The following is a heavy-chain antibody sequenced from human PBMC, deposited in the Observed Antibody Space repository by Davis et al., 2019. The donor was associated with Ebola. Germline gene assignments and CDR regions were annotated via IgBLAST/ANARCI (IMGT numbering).Heavy chain of an antibody. CDR3: TCSSDGMDV. V-gene: IGHV3-73*01. D-gene: IGHD3-10*02. CDR1: GSTFSGSA. Sequence: PGGSLRLSCAASGSTFSGSAMHWVRQASGKGLEWVGRIRSKANSYATAYAASVKGRFTISRDDSKNTAYLQMNSLKTEDTAVYYCTCSSDGMDVWGQGTTVTVSS. J-gene: IGHJ6*02. CDR2: IRSKANSYAT.